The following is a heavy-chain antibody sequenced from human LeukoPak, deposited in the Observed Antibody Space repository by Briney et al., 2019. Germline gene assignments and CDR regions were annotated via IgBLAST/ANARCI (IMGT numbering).Heavy chain of an antibody. V-gene: IGHV3-66*01. CDR3: ARVRTYCSSTSRYVGGWFDP. CDR2: IYSGGST. D-gene: IGHD2-2*01. J-gene: IGHJ5*02. Sequence: GGSLRLSCAASGFTVSSNYMSWVRQAPGKGLEWVSVIYSGGSTYYADSVKGRFTISRDNSKNTLYLQMNSLRAEDTAVYYCARVRTYCSSTSRYVGGWFDPWGQGTLVTVSS. CDR1: GFTVSSNY.